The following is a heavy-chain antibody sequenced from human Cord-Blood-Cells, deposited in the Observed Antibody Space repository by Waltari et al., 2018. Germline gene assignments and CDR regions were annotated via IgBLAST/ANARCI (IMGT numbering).Heavy chain of an antibody. V-gene: IGHV4-34*01. Sequence: QVQLPQWGAGLLKPSETLSLTCAVYGGSFSGYYWSWIRKPPGKGLEWIGEINHSGSTNYNPSLKSRVTISVDTSKNQFSLKLSSVTAADTAVYYCARHALGGNCSGGSCYFDYWGQGTLVTVSS. CDR3: ARHALGGNCSGGSCYFDY. CDR1: GGSFSGYY. CDR2: INHSGST. D-gene: IGHD2-15*01. J-gene: IGHJ4*02.